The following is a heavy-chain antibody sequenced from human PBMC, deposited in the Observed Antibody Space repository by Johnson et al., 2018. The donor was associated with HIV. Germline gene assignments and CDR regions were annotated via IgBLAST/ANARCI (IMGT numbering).Heavy chain of an antibody. Sequence: VQLVESGGGLVQPGGSLRLSCAASGFTFSSYAMSWVRQAPGKGLEWVSAISSNGGSTYYADSVKGRFTISSDNSKNTLFLQIHSLRAEDTAVYYCATDGGGDYAFDIWGQGTMVTVSS. V-gene: IGHV3-23*04. CDR2: ISSNGGST. J-gene: IGHJ3*02. CDR3: ATDGGGDYAFDI. D-gene: IGHD4-17*01. CDR1: GFTFSSYA.